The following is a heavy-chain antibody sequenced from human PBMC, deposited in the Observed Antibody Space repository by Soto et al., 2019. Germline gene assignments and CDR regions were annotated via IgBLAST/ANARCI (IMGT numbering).Heavy chain of an antibody. CDR3: ARDPRDGYHSPPDY. Sequence: GGSLRLSCVPSGFTFNSHWMHWVRQAPGKGLVWVSRINGDGSSTSYADSVRGRFTISRDNAKNTLYPQMNSLRAEDTAVYYCARDPRDGYHSPPDYWGQGTLVTVSS. J-gene: IGHJ4*02. D-gene: IGHD5-12*01. CDR2: INGDGSST. V-gene: IGHV3-74*01. CDR1: GFTFNSHW.